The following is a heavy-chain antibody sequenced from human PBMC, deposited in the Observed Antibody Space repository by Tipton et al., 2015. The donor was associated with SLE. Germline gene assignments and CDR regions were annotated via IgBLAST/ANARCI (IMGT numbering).Heavy chain of an antibody. CDR3: ARHMITGGEFDY. Sequence: TLSLTCSVSGGSITNINYFWGWIRQPPGEGLEWIGYIYQSGRTVYPSGRSNYNPSLESRVTISVDTSKNQFSLKLSSVTAADTAVYYCARHMITGGEFDYWGQGTLVTVSS. D-gene: IGHD3-16*01. V-gene: IGHV4-61*05. CDR1: GGSITNINYF. J-gene: IGHJ4*02. CDR2: IYQSGRT.